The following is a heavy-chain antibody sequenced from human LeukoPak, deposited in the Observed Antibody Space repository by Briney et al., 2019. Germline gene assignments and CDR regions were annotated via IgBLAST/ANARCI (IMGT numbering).Heavy chain of an antibody. D-gene: IGHD1-26*01. Sequence: GGSLRLSCAASGFTFSRYRMHWVRQVPGKGLVWVSRMKTDGSDTTYADSVRGRFTISSDSAKNTVHLQMNSLRAEDTALYYCARDNDGSYSPVVWGQGTLVTVSS. J-gene: IGHJ4*02. CDR2: MKTDGSDT. CDR1: GFTFSRYR. V-gene: IGHV3-74*01. CDR3: ARDNDGSYSPVV.